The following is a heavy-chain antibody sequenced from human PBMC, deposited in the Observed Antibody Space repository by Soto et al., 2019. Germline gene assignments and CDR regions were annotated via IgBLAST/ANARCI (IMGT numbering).Heavy chain of an antibody. CDR2: ISYDGSNK. CDR3: AKDRDAGVYDYYYYGMDV. Sequence: QVQLVESGGGVVQPGRSLRLSCAASGFTFSSYGMHWVRQAPGKGLEWVAVISYDGSNKYYADSVKGRFTISRDNSKNTLYLQMNSLRAEDTAVYYCAKDRDAGVYDYYYYGMDVWGQGTTVTVSS. J-gene: IGHJ6*02. D-gene: IGHD5-12*01. V-gene: IGHV3-30*18. CDR1: GFTFSSYG.